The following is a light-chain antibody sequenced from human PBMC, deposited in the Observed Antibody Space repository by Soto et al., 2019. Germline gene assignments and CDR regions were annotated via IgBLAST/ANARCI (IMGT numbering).Light chain of an antibody. CDR3: SSYTTISSPSYV. V-gene: IGLV2-14*01. CDR2: EGS. Sequence: QSALTQPASVSGSPGQSITISCTGTSSDIGGSHYVSWYQHHPGKAPKLILYEGSYRPSGVSDRFSGAKSGNTASLTISGLQAEDEVDYYCSSYTTISSPSYVFGTGTKLTVL. J-gene: IGLJ1*01. CDR1: SSDIGGSHY.